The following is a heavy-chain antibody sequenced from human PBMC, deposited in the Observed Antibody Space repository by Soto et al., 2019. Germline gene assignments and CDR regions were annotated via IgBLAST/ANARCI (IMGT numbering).Heavy chain of an antibody. D-gene: IGHD6-13*01. CDR3: AKDIAAAGTADYYYGMDV. J-gene: IGHJ6*04. V-gene: IGHV3-9*01. CDR2: ISWNSGSI. CDR1: GFTFDDYA. Sequence: LRLSCAASGFTFDDYAMHWVRQAPGKGLEWVSGISWNSGSIGYADSVKGRFTISRDNAKNSLYLQMNSLRAEDTALYYCAKDIAAAGTADYYYGMDVWGEGTTLTVSS.